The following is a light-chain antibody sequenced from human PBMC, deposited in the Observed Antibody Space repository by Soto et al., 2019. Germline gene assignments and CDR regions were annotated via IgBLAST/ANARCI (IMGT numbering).Light chain of an antibody. CDR2: GAS. V-gene: IGKV3-15*01. Sequence: EIVMTQSPAMLSVSPGERVTLSCRASQSVNSNVAWYQQKPGQAPRLLIYGASNRATGIPARFSGSGSGTEFTLTISSLQPDDFATYYCQQYNDYSTWTFGQGTKVDIK. CDR3: QQYNDYSTWT. J-gene: IGKJ1*01. CDR1: QSVNSN.